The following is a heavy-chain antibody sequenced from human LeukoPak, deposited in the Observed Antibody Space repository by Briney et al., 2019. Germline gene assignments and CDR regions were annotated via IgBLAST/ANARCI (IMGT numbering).Heavy chain of an antibody. D-gene: IGHD1-26*01. CDR3: ARDAYYSGSYFDSNVY. J-gene: IGHJ4*02. CDR2: IYHSGST. Sequence: SGTLSLTCAVSGGSINSGHWWNWVRQPPEKGLEWIGEIYHSGSTYYNPSLKSRVTISVDKSKNQFSLKLSSVTAADTAMYYCARDAYYSGSYFDSNVYWGQGTLVTVSS. V-gene: IGHV4-4*02. CDR1: GGSINSGHW.